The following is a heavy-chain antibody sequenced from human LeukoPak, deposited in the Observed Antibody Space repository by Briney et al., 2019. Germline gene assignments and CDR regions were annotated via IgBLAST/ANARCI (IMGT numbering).Heavy chain of an antibody. CDR1: DYSISSNYY. V-gene: IGHV4-38-2*02. CDR3: LYSSGWYEVDY. D-gene: IGHD6-19*01. CDR2: IHLTGTA. Sequence: SETLSLTCTVSDYSISSNYYYWGWIRQPPAKGLEWIGNIHLTGTADYNPSLKSRVTISVDTSKNQFSLKLSSVTAADTAVYYCLYSSGWYEVDYWGQGTLVTVSS. J-gene: IGHJ4*02.